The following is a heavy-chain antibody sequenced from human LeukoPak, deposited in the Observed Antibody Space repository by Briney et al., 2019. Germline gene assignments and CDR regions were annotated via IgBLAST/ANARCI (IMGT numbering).Heavy chain of an antibody. J-gene: IGHJ1*01. Sequence: PGGSLRLSCAASGFTFSSYAVNWVRQAPGKGLEWVSYISSSSSTIYYADSVKGRFTISRDNAKNSLYLQMNSLRAEDTAVYYCARDDPQWYSSSSLGYFQHWGQGTLVTVSS. CDR1: GFTFSSYA. D-gene: IGHD6-6*01. CDR2: ISSSSSTI. V-gene: IGHV3-48*01. CDR3: ARDDPQWYSSSSLGYFQH.